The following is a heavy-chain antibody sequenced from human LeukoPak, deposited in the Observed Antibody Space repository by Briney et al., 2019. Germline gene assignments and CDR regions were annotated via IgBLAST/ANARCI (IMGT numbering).Heavy chain of an antibody. CDR2: ICHSGST. CDR3: ARTIGYCSGGNCYPYYYGMDV. Sequence: KPSETLSLTCSVSGGSISSSSYCWGWIRQPPGTGLEWIGTICHSGSTYYNPSLKSRVTISVDTSKNQFSLKLSSVTAADTAVYYCARTIGYCSGGNCYPYYYGMDVWGQGTTVTVSS. CDR1: GGSISSSSYC. V-gene: IGHV4-39*07. D-gene: IGHD2-15*01. J-gene: IGHJ6*02.